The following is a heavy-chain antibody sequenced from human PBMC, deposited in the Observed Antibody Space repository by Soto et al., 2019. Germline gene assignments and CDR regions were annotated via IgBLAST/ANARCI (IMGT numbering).Heavy chain of an antibody. D-gene: IGHD1-26*01. Sequence: EVQLLESGGGLVQPGGSLRLSCAASGFTFSNYAMNWVRQAPGKGLEWVSVISGSGDSTYYADSVKGRFTISRDNYKNTLYLQMNSLRAEDTAIYYCARRGSGSYYDYWGQGTLVTVSS. CDR2: ISGSGDST. CDR1: GFTFSNYA. V-gene: IGHV3-23*01. CDR3: ARRGSGSYYDY. J-gene: IGHJ4*02.